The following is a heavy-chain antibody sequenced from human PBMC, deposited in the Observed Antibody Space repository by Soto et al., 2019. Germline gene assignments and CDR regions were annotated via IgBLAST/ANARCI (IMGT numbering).Heavy chain of an antibody. J-gene: IGHJ6*02. Sequence: QVQLVQSGAEVKKPGSSVKVSCKASGCTFGSYAISWARQAPGQGREWMGGIIPIPGTANYAQKFQGRVTIAADESTSTAYMELSSLRSEDTAVYYCARSQGSSTSLEIYYYYYYGMDVWGQGTTVTVSS. CDR3: ARSQGSSTSLEIYYYYYYGMDV. CDR1: GCTFGSYA. CDR2: IIPIPGTA. V-gene: IGHV1-69*01. D-gene: IGHD2-2*01.